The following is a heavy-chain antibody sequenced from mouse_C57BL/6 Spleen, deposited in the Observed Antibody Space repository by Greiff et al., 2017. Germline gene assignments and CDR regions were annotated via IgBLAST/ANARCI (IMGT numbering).Heavy chain of an antibody. CDR1: GYTFTSYW. Sequence: QVQLQQPGAELVKPGASVKLSCKASGYTFTSYWMQWVKQRPGQGLEWIGEIDPADSYTNYNQKFKGKATLTVDTSSSTSYMQLSSLTSEDAAVYYSALCGKDSSWPGAKDYWGQGTSVTVSS. CDR3: ALCGKDSSWPGAKDY. D-gene: IGHD3-2*02. V-gene: IGHV1-50*01. J-gene: IGHJ4*01. CDR2: IDPADSYT.